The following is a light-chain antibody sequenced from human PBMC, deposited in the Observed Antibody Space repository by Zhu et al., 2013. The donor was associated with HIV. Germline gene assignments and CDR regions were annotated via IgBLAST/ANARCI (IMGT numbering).Light chain of an antibody. J-gene: IGKJ2*01. CDR3: QQYNSYT. V-gene: IGKV1-5*01. CDR1: QSISSW. Sequence: DIQMTQSPSTLSASVGDRVTITCRASQSISSWLAWYQQKPGKAPKLLIYDASSVESGVPSRFSGSGSGTKFTLTISSLQPDDFAAYYCQQYNSYTFGQGTKLEIK. CDR2: DAS.